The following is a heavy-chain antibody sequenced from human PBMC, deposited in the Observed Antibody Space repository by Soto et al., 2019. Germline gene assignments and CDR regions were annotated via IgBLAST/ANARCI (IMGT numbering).Heavy chain of an antibody. V-gene: IGHV3-48*02. Sequence: GGSLRLSCAASGFTFSSYSMNWVRQAPGKGLEWVSYISSSSSTIYYADSVKGRFTISRDNAKNSLYLQMNSLRDEDTAVYYCARDPVGATGGGAFDIWGQGTMVTVSS. J-gene: IGHJ3*02. D-gene: IGHD1-26*01. CDR1: GFTFSSYS. CDR3: ARDPVGATGGGAFDI. CDR2: ISSSSSTI.